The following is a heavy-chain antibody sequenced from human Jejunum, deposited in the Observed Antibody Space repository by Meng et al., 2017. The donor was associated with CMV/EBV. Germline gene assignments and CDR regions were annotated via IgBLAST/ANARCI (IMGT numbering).Heavy chain of an antibody. D-gene: IGHD3-22*01. Sequence: QVQLVQSGAEVKKPGFSLKLSCETSGFTFTTYFMHWLRQAPGQGLQWMGLFNPNGDVTTYSPRFQGRITLTGDTSTSTLYMELSSLTSDDTAVYYCAREMPMTCYFDQWGQGTLVTVSS. CDR1: GFTFTTYF. J-gene: IGHJ4*03. V-gene: IGHV1-46*01. CDR2: FNPNGDVT. CDR3: AREMPMTCYFDQ.